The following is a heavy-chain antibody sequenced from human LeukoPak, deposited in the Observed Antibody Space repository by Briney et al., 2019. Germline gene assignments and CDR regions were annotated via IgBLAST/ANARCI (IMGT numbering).Heavy chain of an antibody. J-gene: IGHJ3*02. CDR3: ARDCSGADCYSGNAFDI. V-gene: IGHV1-2*02. Sequence: ASVKVSCKTSGYTFTDYYMQWVRQAPGQGLEWMGWINPSDGDTKSARKFQGRVTMTRDTSISTAYLELSRLTSDDTAICYCARDCSGADCYSGNAFDIWGQGTMVTVSS. CDR2: INPSDGDT. CDR1: GYTFTDYY. D-gene: IGHD2-15*01.